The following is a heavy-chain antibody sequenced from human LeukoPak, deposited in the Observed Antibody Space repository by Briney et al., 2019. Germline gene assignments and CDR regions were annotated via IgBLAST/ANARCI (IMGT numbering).Heavy chain of an antibody. V-gene: IGHV1-46*03. CDR3: TRDLNIVAVPAAMSNWFDP. CDR2: INPSGGST. J-gene: IGHJ5*02. D-gene: IGHD2-2*01. Sequence: ASVKVSCKASGYTFTSYYMHWVRQAPGQGLEWMGIINPSGGSTSNAQKNQSRVTMTKDTTTSTIYMELSSLRSKDTAVYYCTRDLNIVAVPAAMSNWFDPWGQGTLVTVSS. CDR1: GYTFTSYY.